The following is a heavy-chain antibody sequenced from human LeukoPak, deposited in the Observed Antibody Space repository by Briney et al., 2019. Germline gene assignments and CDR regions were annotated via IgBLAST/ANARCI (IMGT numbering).Heavy chain of an antibody. D-gene: IGHD2-2*03. CDR1: GYTFTDSY. CDR2: INPNSGVT. V-gene: IGHV1-2*02. CDR3: ARDGSFDF. Sequence: ASVKVSCKASGYTFTDSYVHRVRQAPGQGLEWMGWINPNSGVTNCAQKFQGRVTMTRDTSINTAYMELNSLGSDDTAVYFCARDGSFDFWGQGTLVTVSS. J-gene: IGHJ4*02.